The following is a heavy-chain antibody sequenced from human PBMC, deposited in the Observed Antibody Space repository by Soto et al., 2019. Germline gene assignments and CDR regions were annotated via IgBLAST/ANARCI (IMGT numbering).Heavy chain of an antibody. CDR1: GYSFTNYA. J-gene: IGHJ4*02. V-gene: IGHV1-18*01. Sequence: QVELVQSGPEVKKPGASVKDSCKASGYSFTNYAIGWVRQAPGQGLEWVRWISPFHGDTNYAQNFQGRITVTTDSSTSTAYMDLGRLRSDDTAVYYCARSDHVDRYFDYWGQGTRITVSS. CDR2: ISPFHGDT. CDR3: ARSDHVDRYFDY. D-gene: IGHD3-16*01.